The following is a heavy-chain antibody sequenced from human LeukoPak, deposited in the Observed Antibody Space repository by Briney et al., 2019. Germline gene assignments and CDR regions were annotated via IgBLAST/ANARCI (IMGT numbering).Heavy chain of an antibody. Sequence: PGGTLRLSCAASGFIFSSHGMNWVRQAPGKGLEWVSGISPSGDITYYADSVKGRFTISRDNAKNSLYLQMNSLRAEDTAVCYCARNSYGDYGNGYYYYMDVWGKGTTVTVSS. D-gene: IGHD4-17*01. J-gene: IGHJ6*03. V-gene: IGHV3-21*01. CDR2: ISPSGDIT. CDR3: ARNSYGDYGNGYYYYMDV. CDR1: GFIFSSHG.